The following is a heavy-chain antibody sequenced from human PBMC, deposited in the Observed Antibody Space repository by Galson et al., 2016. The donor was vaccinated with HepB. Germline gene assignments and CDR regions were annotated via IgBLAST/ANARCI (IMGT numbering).Heavy chain of an antibody. Sequence: SLRLSCAASEFTVSDNYMSWVRQAPGKGLEWVSLISGDGVTYYADSVKGRFTISRDHSDNSLYLQMNSLRAEDTAVYYSLAGTGGWFDPWGQGTLVTVSS. CDR2: ISGDGVT. J-gene: IGHJ5*02. D-gene: IGHD1-1*01. V-gene: IGHV3-53*01. CDR3: LAGTGGWFDP. CDR1: EFTVSDNY.